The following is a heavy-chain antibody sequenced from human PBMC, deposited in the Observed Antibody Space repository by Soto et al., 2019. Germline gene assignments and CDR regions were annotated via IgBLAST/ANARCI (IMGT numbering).Heavy chain of an antibody. J-gene: IGHJ5*02. D-gene: IGHD3-10*01. Sequence: SETLSLTCTVSGGSISSGGYYWSWIRQHPGQGLEWIGYIYYSGSTYYNPSLKSRVTISVDTSKNQFSLKLSSVTAADTAVYYCARSKSMVRGVAYNWFDPWGQGTLATVSS. CDR1: GGSISSGGYY. CDR3: ARSKSMVRGVAYNWFDP. CDR2: IYYSGST. V-gene: IGHV4-31*03.